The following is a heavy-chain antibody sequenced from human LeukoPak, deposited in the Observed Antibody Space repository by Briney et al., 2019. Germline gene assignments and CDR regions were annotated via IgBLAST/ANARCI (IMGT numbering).Heavy chain of an antibody. V-gene: IGHV4-39*07. CDR1: GGSISSSSYY. J-gene: IGHJ3*02. CDR3: ARQSSDAFDI. CDR2: IYYSGST. Sequence: PSETLSLTCTVSGGSISSSSYYWGWIRQPPGKGLEWIGSIYYSGSTYYNPSLKSRVTISVDTSKNQLSLKLSSVTAADTAVYYCARQSSDAFDIWGQGTMVTVSS.